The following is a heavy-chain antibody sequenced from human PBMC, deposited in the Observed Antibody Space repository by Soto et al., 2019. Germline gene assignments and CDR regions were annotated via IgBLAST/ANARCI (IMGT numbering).Heavy chain of an antibody. CDR2: ISYDGNKK. D-gene: IGHD3-22*01. Sequence: QVQLVESGGGVVQPGRSLRVSCTASGFTLSSYALHWVRQAPGKGLEWVAVISYDGNKKYYADSVKGRFTISRDNSQDTLYLQMNSLRAEDTAVYYGARVYDTSGYPSDCWGQATLVTVSS. J-gene: IGHJ4*02. CDR3: ARVYDTSGYPSDC. CDR1: GFTLSSYA. V-gene: IGHV3-30-3*01.